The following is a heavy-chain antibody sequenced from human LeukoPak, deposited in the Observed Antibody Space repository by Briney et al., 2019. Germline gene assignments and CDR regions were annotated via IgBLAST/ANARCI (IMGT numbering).Heavy chain of an antibody. V-gene: IGHV3-7*01. J-gene: IGHJ4*02. D-gene: IGHD3-3*01. CDR2: IKHGGSEK. CDR1: GFTFSSYW. Sequence: PGGSLRLSCAASGFTFSSYWMSWVRQAPGKGLEWVANIKHGGSEKSEMDSVKGRFTISRDNAKNSLYLQMNSLRAEDTAVYYCARDRYFDFWCGSYHCYWGQGTLVTVSS. CDR3: ARDRYFDFWCGSYHCY.